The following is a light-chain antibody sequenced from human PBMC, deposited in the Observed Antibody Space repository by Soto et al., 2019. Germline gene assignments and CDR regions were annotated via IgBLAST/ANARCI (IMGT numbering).Light chain of an antibody. CDR3: ASWDASLNGWV. CDR2: RSN. Sequence: QSVLTQPPSASGTPGQRVTISCSGSMSNIGSDTVNWYQQLPGTAPQLLIHRSNQRPSGVPGRFSGSKSGTSASLAISGLQAEDEADYHCASWDASLNGWVFGGGTKLTVL. J-gene: IGLJ3*02. CDR1: MSNIGSDT. V-gene: IGLV1-44*01.